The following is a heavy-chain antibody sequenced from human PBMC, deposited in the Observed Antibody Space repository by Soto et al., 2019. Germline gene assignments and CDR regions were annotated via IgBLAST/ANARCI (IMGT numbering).Heavy chain of an antibody. CDR1: GFTFSSYA. Sequence: EVQLLDSGGGLVQPGGSLRLSCAASGFTFSSYAMHWVRQAPGKGLEWVSTISGAALNTYYADSVKGRFTISRDSSKRTVYLQMNSLSAADTAVYYGAKDLWSGRGGGIDYWGQGTLVTVSS. CDR3: AKDLWSGRGGGIDY. J-gene: IGHJ4*02. D-gene: IGHD3-3*01. CDR2: ISGAALNT. V-gene: IGHV3-23*01.